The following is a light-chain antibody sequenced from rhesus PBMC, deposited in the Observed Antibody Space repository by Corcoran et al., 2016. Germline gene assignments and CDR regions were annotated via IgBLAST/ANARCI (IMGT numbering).Light chain of an antibody. V-gene: IGKV1-69*01. CDR3: QQHDIFPLT. Sequence: DIQMTQSPSSLSASVGDRLTITCRASQGISNWLAWYQQKSGKPPKLLIYRASNLQTGVPSRFRGSGSGTDFTLTISSLQPEDIATYYCQQHDIFPLTFGGGTKVEIK. CDR2: RAS. J-gene: IGKJ4*01. CDR1: QGISNW.